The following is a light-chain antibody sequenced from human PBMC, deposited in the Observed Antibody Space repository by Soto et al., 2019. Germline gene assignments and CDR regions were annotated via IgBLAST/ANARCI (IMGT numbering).Light chain of an antibody. CDR1: QSLVHSDGDTF. J-gene: IGKJ1*01. Sequence: DVVMTQSPLSLPVTLGEPASISCRSSQSLVHSDGDTFMHWFQQRPGQSPRRLIYQVSNRDSVVSVRFRGSWSGTDFKLKIRGVEAEDVGVFYCMQGTFLPWTFGQVTKVEIK. CDR3: MQGTFLPWT. V-gene: IGKV2-30*02. CDR2: QVS.